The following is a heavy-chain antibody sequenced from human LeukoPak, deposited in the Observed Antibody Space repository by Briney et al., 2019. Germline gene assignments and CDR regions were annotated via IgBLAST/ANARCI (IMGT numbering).Heavy chain of an antibody. D-gene: IGHD5-24*01. CDR2: IYTSGST. CDR3: AREMAAYDAFDI. CDR1: GGSISSYY. Sequence: SETLSLTCTVSGGSISSYYWSWIRRPPGKGLEWIGYIYTSGSTNYNPSLKSRVTISVDTSKNQFSLKLSSVTAADTAVYYCAREMAAYDAFDIWGQGTMVTVSS. J-gene: IGHJ3*02. V-gene: IGHV4-4*09.